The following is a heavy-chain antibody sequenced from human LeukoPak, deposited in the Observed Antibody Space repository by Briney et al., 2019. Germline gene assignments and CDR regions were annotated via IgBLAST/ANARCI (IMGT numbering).Heavy chain of an antibody. CDR3: TRATRGYSGYDYGSWFDP. Sequence: PGGSLRLSCTASGFTFGDYAMSWVHQAPGKGLEWVGFIRSKAYGGTTEYAASVKGRFTISRDDSKSIAYLQMNSLKTEDTAVYYCTRATRGYSGYDYGSWFDPWGQGTLVTVSS. V-gene: IGHV3-49*04. CDR1: GFTFGDYA. CDR2: IRSKAYGGTT. J-gene: IGHJ5*02. D-gene: IGHD5-12*01.